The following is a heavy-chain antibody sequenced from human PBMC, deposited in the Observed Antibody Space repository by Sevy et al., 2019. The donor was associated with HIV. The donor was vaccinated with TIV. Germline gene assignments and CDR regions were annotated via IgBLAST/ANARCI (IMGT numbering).Heavy chain of an antibody. J-gene: IGHJ6*02. CDR1: GGSISSYY. CDR3: ARGGGRTDWGMDV. Sequence: SETLSLTCTVSGGSISSYYWSWIRQPPGKGLEWIGYISYSGSTNDNPSLRSRVTISIDTSKNQLSLRLSSVSAADTAVYYCARGGGRTDWGMDVWGPGTTVTVSS. V-gene: IGHV4-59*01. CDR2: ISYSGST. D-gene: IGHD1-1*01.